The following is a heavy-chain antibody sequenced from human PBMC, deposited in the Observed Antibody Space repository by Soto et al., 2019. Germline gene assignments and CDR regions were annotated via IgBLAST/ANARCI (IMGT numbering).Heavy chain of an antibody. J-gene: IGHJ5*02. D-gene: IGHD2-21*01. Sequence: EVQLVESGGGLVKPGGSLRLSCAASGFTFTRYSMNWVRQAPGKGLEWVSSISSTTNYIYYGDSMKGRFTISRDNAKKPSLTISSRNTKTPVYEKLNRRGGGNAGVYCSPRETDP. CDR2: ISSTTNYI. CDR3: RRGGGNAGVYCSPRETDP. CDR1: GFTFTRYS. V-gene: IGHV3-21*01.